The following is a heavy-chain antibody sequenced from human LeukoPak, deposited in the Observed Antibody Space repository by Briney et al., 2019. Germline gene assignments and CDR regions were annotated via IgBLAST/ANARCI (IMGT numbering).Heavy chain of an antibody. CDR3: ARRRYSDSSGHHYDY. V-gene: IGHV3-64*01. D-gene: IGHD3-22*01. J-gene: IGHJ4*02. Sequence: TGGSLRLSCAVSGFTFSSYGMHWVRQAPGKGLEYVSGISGDGGSTSYANSVKGRFIISRDNSKNTLYLQMGSLRAEDMAVYYCARRRYSDSSGHHYDYWGQGTLVTVSS. CDR2: ISGDGGST. CDR1: GFTFSSYG.